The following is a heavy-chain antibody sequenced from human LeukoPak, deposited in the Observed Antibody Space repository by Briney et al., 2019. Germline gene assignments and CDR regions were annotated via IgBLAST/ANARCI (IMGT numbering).Heavy chain of an antibody. J-gene: IGHJ4*02. CDR1: GFTFSTYG. V-gene: IGHV3-30*18. CDR3: VKDLGSDPPGYFDY. CDR2: ISYDGSNE. Sequence: GGSLRLSCAASGFTFSTYGMHWVRQAPGKGLEWVAVISYDGSNEYYADSVKGRFTISRDNSKNTLYLQMSSLRAEDTAVYYCVKDLGSDPPGYFDYWGQGTLVTVSS. D-gene: IGHD2-21*02.